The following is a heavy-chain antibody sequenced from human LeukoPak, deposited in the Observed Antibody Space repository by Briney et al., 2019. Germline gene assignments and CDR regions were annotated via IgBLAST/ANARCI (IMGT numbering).Heavy chain of an antibody. Sequence: AGGSLRLSCAASGFTVSSHYMSWVRQAPGKGLEWVSVIYSGGSTYYADSVKGRFTISRDNTKNTLYIEMNSLRPEDTAVYYCARALNDYDSSAPYYYYYMDVWGKGTTVTVSS. V-gene: IGHV3-53*01. CDR1: GFTVSSHY. D-gene: IGHD3-22*01. CDR2: IYSGGST. CDR3: ARALNDYDSSAPYYYYYMDV. J-gene: IGHJ6*03.